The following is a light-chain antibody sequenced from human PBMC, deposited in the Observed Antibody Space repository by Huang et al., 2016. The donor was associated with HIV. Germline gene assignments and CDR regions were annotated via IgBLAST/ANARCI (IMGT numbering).Light chain of an antibody. J-gene: IGKJ3*01. CDR1: QSIGAS. V-gene: IGKV1-39*01. Sequence: DIRMTQSPSSLSASIGDRVTITCRTSQSIGASLNWYQQKPGKAPKLLVYATFNLHCGVPSRFSGSGSGTDFTLTITKLQPEDFASYYCQQSYSTPRVTFGPGTKVYI. CDR2: ATF. CDR3: QQSYSTPRVT.